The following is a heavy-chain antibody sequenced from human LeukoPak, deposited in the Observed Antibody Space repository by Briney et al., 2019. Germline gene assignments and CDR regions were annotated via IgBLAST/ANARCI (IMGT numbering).Heavy chain of an antibody. D-gene: IGHD5-24*01. CDR3: AASRDCDTKSLFHY. CDR2: IIPIFGTA. Sequence: ASVKVSCMASGGTSSSYATSGVRQAPGQGLEWMGRIIPIFGTANYAQKFQGRVTITADKSTSTAYMELSSLRSEDTAVYYCAASRDCDTKSLFHYLGQGTLVTVSS. CDR1: GGTSSSYA. J-gene: IGHJ4*02. V-gene: IGHV1-69*06.